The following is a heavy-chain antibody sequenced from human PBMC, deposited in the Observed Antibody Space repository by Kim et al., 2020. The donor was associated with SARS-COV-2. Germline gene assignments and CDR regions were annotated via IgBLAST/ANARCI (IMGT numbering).Heavy chain of an antibody. CDR2: IKKDGSGK. D-gene: IGHD6-19*01. CDR1: GFIFSDYW. J-gene: IGHJ1*01. Sequence: GGSLRLSCAASGFIFSDYWMSWVRQAPGKGLQWVADIKKDGSGKYYVDSVKGRFTISRDNAKNSLYLQMNSLRVEDTAVFYCARSYSSGWHNAGYWCQGT. V-gene: IGHV3-7*01. CDR3: ARSYSSGWHNAGY.